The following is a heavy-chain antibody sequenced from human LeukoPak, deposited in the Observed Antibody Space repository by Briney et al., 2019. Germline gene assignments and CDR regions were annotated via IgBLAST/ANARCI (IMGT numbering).Heavy chain of an antibody. D-gene: IGHD3-10*01. CDR1: GYTFGTHW. CDR3: ARGEYYYGSGSPNFDY. J-gene: IGHJ4*02. Sequence: ASVKVSCKASGYTFGTHWMHWVRQAPGQGLEWMGIINPSGDFRSYAQKFKGRVTVTTDTSTSTAYMELRSLRSDDTAVYYCARGEYYYGSGSPNFDYWGQGTLVTVSS. V-gene: IGHV1-46*01. CDR2: INPSGDFR.